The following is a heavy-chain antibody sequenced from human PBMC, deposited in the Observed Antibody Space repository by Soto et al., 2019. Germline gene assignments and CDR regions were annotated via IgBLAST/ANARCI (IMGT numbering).Heavy chain of an antibody. CDR2: IYYSGST. V-gene: IGHV4-31*03. J-gene: IGHJ4*02. D-gene: IGHD3-22*01. Sequence: SETLSLTCTVSGGSISSGGYYWSWIRQHPGKGLEWIGYIYYSGSTYYNPSLKSRVTISVDTSKNQFSLKLSSVTVADTAVYYCARGDGHYYDSSGYFDYWGQGTLVTVSS. CDR1: GGSISSGGYY. CDR3: ARGDGHYYDSSGYFDY.